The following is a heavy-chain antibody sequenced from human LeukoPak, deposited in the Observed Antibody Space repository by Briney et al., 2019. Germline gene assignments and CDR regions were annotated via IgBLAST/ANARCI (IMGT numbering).Heavy chain of an antibody. J-gene: IGHJ4*02. V-gene: IGHV4-34*01. D-gene: IGHD3-16*02. CDR1: GGSFSGYY. CDR3: ARGVGYYDYVWGSYRPYYFDY. CDR2: INHSGST. Sequence: PSETLSLTCAVYGGSFSGYYWSWIRQPPGKGLEWIGEINHSGSTNYNPSLKSRVTISVDTSKNQFSPKLSSVTAADTAVYYCARGVGYYDYVWGSYRPYYFDYWGQGTLVTVSS.